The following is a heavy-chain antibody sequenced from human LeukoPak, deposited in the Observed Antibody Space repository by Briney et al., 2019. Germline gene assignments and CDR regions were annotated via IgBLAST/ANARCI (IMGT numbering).Heavy chain of an antibody. CDR1: GGSFSGYY. D-gene: IGHD2-15*01. CDR2: INHGGST. V-gene: IGHV4-34*01. Sequence: SETLSLTCAVYGGSFSGYYWSWIRQPPGKGLEWIGEINHGGSTNYNPSLKSRVTISVDTSKNQFSLKLSSVTAADTAVYYCARGPPYCSGGSCYPDYFDYWGQGTLVTVSS. CDR3: ARGPPYCSGGSCYPDYFDY. J-gene: IGHJ4*02.